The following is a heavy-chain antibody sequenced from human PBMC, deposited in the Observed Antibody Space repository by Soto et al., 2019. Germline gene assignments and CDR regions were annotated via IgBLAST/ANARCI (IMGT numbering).Heavy chain of an antibody. V-gene: IGHV1-24*01. CDR3: ATDQLKGGSPDY. CDR2: FDPEDGET. CDR1: GYTLTELS. J-gene: IGHJ4*02. Sequence: ASVKVSCKVSGYTLTELSMHWVRQAPGKGLEWMGGFDPEDGETIYAQKFQGRVTMTEDTSTDTAYMELSSLGSEDTAVYYCATDQLKGGSPDYWGQGTLVTVSS. D-gene: IGHD1-26*01.